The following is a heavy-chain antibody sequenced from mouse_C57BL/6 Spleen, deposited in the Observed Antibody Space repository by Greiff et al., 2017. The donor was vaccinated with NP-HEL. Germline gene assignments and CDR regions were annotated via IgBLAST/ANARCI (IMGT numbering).Heavy chain of an antibody. CDR1: GYSITSGYY. CDR3: AREDDYGGYAMDY. CDR2: ISYDGSN. J-gene: IGHJ4*01. V-gene: IGHV3-6*01. D-gene: IGHD2-4*01. Sequence: DVQLQESGPGLVKPSQSLSLTCSVTGYSITSGYYWNWIRQFPGNKLEWMGYISYDGSNNYNPSLKNRISITRDTSKNQFFLKLNSVTTEDTATYYCAREDDYGGYAMDYWGQGTSVTVSA.